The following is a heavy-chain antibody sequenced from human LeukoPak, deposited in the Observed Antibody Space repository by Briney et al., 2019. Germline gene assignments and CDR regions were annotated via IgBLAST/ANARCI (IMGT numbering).Heavy chain of an antibody. J-gene: IGHJ4*02. V-gene: IGHV1-2*02. D-gene: IGHD2-2*01. CDR1: GYTFSGYY. CDR3: ARIFCSSASCYFFDY. CDR2: INPNSGGT. Sequence: ASVKVSCKASGYTFSGYYMHWVRQAPGQGLEWMGWINPNSGGTNYAQKFQGRVTMTRDTSTSTAYMELSRLRSDDTAMYFCARIFCSSASCYFFDYWGQGTLVTVS.